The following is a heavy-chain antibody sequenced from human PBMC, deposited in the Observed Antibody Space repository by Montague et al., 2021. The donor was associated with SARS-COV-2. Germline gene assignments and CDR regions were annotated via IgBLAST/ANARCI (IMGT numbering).Heavy chain of an antibody. V-gene: IGHV4-59*08. Sequence: YIGSTNXXPSLQSRVTISVDTPKHQFSLKLSAVTAADTGVYYCVRNSGYYYRSCYYDYWGRGTLVTVSS. D-gene: IGHD3-22*01. CDR2: YIGST. J-gene: IGHJ4*02. CDR3: VRNSGYYYRSCYYDY.